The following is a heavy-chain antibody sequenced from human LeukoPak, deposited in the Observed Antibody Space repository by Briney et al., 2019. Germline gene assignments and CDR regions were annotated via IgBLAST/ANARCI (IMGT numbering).Heavy chain of an antibody. Sequence: GGSLRLSCAASGFTFSSYWMHWVRQAPGKGLVWVSRISTDGSSTSYADFVKGQFTISRDNAKNTLFLQMNSLRAEDTAVYYCARDGAVTNGRYFDYWGQGTLVTVSS. D-gene: IGHD4-17*01. CDR3: ARDGAVTNGRYFDY. CDR2: ISTDGSST. V-gene: IGHV3-74*01. CDR1: GFTFSSYW. J-gene: IGHJ4*02.